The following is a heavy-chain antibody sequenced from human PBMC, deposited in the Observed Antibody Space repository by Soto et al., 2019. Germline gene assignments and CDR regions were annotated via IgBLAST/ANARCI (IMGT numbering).Heavy chain of an antibody. CDR3: ARESYYDSSGYGY. J-gene: IGHJ4*02. CDR1: GGSFSGYY. V-gene: IGHV4-34*01. D-gene: IGHD3-22*01. Sequence: SETLSLTCAVYGGSFSGYYWSWIRQPPGKGLEWIGEINHSGSTNYNPSLKSRVTISVDTSKNQFSLKPSSVTAADTAVYYCARESYYDSSGYGYWGKGTLVTVS. CDR2: INHSGST.